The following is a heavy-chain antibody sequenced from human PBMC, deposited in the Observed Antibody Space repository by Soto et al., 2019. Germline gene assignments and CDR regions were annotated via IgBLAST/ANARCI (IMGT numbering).Heavy chain of an antibody. D-gene: IGHD6-19*01. J-gene: IGHJ4*02. CDR1: GFTFSGYA. CDR3: AKDKGYPGWYCLDY. Sequence: EVQLLDSGGGLVQPGGSLRLSCAASGFTFSGYAMSWVRQAPGKGLEWVSTISGSGDSTYYADSVKGRFTISRDNSKNTLYLQMNSLRAEDTAVYYCAKDKGYPGWYCLDYWGQGTLATVSS. CDR2: ISGSGDST. V-gene: IGHV3-23*01.